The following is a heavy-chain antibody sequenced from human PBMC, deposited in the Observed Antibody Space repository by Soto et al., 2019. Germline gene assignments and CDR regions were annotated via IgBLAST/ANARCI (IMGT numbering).Heavy chain of an antibody. J-gene: IGHJ5*02. CDR1: GYTFTSYG. CDR2: ISAYNGNT. V-gene: IGHV1-18*01. Sequence: ASVKVSCKASGYTFTSYGISWVRQAPGQGLEWMGWISAYNGNTNYAQKLQGRVTMTTDTSTSTAYMELRSLRSDDTAVYYCARDSGYCSSTSCHRTSNWFDPWGQGTLVTV. D-gene: IGHD2-2*01. CDR3: ARDSGYCSSTSCHRTSNWFDP.